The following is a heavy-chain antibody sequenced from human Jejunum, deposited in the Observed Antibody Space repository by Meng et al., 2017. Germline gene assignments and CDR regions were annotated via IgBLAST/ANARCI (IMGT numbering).Heavy chain of an antibody. J-gene: IGHJ4*02. CDR3: ARDEPDILTGYEAY. D-gene: IGHD3-9*01. V-gene: IGHV1-69*06. CDR1: GGTFSRYG. Sequence: VQLEQSETEVKKPGSSVKISCKASGGTFSRYGITWVRQAPGQGLEWMGGIIPIYGTANYAQKFQGRVTVTADKATNTAYMELSSLRSEDTAIYYCARDEPDILTGYEAYWGQGTLVTISS. CDR2: IIPIYGTA.